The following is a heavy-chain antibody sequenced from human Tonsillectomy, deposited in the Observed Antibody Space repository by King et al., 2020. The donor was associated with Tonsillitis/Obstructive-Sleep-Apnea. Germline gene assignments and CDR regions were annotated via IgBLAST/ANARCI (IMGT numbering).Heavy chain of an antibody. CDR2: ISGDGDRT. CDR3: ATLFTPWNVFDY. J-gene: IGHJ4*02. Sequence: VQLVESGGGVVQPGGSLRLSCAASGFNFDDYAMHWVRQTPGKGLEWVSLISGDGDRTYYADSVKGRFTISRDNSKNSLYLQMHSQRTEDTSLYYCATLFTPWNVFDYWGQGTLVTVSS. V-gene: IGHV3-43*02. CDR1: GFNFDDYA. D-gene: IGHD1-1*01.